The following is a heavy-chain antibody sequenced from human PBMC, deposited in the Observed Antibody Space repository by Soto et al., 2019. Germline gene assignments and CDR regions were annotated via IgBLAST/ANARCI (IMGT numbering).Heavy chain of an antibody. J-gene: IGHJ4*02. CDR1: GFTFSTSW. D-gene: IGHD3-22*01. Sequence: GGSLRLSCAASGFTFSTSWMNWVRQAPGKGLEWVADKKEEGSEKYYVDSLKGRFTISRDNAKNSLYLQMNSLRAEDTAVYYCARGDYYDRRFDSWGQGTLVTVSS. CDR2: KKEEGSEK. V-gene: IGHV3-7*03. CDR3: ARGDYYDRRFDS.